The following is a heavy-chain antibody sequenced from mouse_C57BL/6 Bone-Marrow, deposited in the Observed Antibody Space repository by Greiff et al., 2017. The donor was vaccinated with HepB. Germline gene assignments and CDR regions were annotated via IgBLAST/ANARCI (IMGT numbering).Heavy chain of an antibody. CDR2: IWSGGST. CDR3: AKKNYSNSSYAMDY. J-gene: IGHJ4*01. CDR1: GFSFTSYG. Sequence: VQLQESGPGLVQPSQSLSITCTVSGFSFTSYGVHWVRQPPGKGLEWLGVIWSGGSTDYNAAFISRLSISKDNSKSQVFFKMNSLQADDTAIYYCAKKNYSNSSYAMDYWGQGTSVTVSS. D-gene: IGHD2-5*01. V-gene: IGHV2-4*01.